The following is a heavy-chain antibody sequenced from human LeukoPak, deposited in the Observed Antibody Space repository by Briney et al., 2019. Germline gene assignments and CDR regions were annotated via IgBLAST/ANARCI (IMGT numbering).Heavy chain of an antibody. CDR2: ISYDGSNE. V-gene: IGHV3-30*03. D-gene: IGHD3-22*01. CDR3: AREETMYYYDSSGYLDY. J-gene: IGHJ4*02. CDR1: GFTFSSYG. Sequence: GGSLRLSCAASGFTFSSYGMHWVRQAPGKGLEWVALISYDGSNEYYADSVRGRFTISRDNSKFTLYMQMNSLRAEDTAVYYCAREETMYYYDSSGYLDYWGQGTLVTVSS.